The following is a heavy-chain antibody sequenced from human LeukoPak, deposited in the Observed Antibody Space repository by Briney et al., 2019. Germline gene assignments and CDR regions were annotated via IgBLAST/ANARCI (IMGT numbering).Heavy chain of an antibody. D-gene: IGHD5-24*01. J-gene: IGHJ4*02. CDR2: IYYSGST. Sequence: SETLSLTCTVSCGSISSSSYYWGWIRQPPGKGLEWIGSIYYSGSTYYNPSLKSRVTISVDTSKNQFSLKLSSVTAADTAVYYCARHGDGYHWGLDYWGQGTLVTVSS. V-gene: IGHV4-39*01. CDR3: ARHGDGYHWGLDY. CDR1: CGSISSSSYY.